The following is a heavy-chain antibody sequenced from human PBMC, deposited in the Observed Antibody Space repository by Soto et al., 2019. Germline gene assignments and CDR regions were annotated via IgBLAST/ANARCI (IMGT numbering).Heavy chain of an antibody. V-gene: IGHV1-69*02. Sequence: QVQLVQSGAEVKKPGSSVKVSCKASGGTFSSYTISWVRQAPGQGLEWMGRIIPILGIANYAQKFQGRVTITADKSTSTAYMELSILRSEETAVYYCARGRSGCVDYWGQGTLVTVSS. CDR2: IIPILGIA. CDR1: GGTFSSYT. D-gene: IGHD3-22*01. J-gene: IGHJ4*02. CDR3: ARGRSGCVDY.